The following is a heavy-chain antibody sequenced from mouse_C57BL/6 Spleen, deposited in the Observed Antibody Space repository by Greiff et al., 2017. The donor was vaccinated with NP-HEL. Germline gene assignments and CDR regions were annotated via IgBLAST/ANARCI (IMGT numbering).Heavy chain of an antibody. CDR3: AREGLLPNYYAMDY. Sequence: EVQLQQSGPGLVKPSQSLSLTCSVTGYSITSGYYWNWIRQFPGNKLEWMGYISYDGSNNYNPSLKNRISITRDTSKNQFFLKLNSVTTEDTATYYCAREGLLPNYYAMDYWGQGTSVTVSS. V-gene: IGHV3-6*01. CDR2: ISYDGSN. CDR1: GYSITSGYY. J-gene: IGHJ4*01. D-gene: IGHD2-3*01.